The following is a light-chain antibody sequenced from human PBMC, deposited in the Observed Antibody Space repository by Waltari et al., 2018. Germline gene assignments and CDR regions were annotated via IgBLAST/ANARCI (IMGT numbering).Light chain of an antibody. Sequence: DIQMTQSPSSLSASVGDRVTITCRASQSISSYLNWYQQKPGEAPKLLIYDASTLKNGVPSRFSGSVSGTEFTLTISSLQPDDFATYYCQHYSGFSSRTFGQGTKVDIK. V-gene: IGKV1-5*01. CDR1: QSISSY. CDR2: DAS. CDR3: QHYSGFSSRT. J-gene: IGKJ1*01.